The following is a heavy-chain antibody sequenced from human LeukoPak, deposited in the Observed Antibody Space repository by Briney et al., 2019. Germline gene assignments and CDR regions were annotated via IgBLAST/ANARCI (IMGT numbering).Heavy chain of an antibody. J-gene: IGHJ4*02. V-gene: IGHV4-31*03. CDR2: IHPSGML. CDR3: SIGLDSRKLGY. CDR1: GASFNSDDQY. D-gene: IGHD3-22*01. Sequence: SETLSHTCTVSGASFNSDDQYWNWIRQSPGKGLEWIGSIHPSGMLYNNPSLESRVTMSRDTSKNQFSLNLNSVTAADTAVHFCSIGLDSRKLGYWGQGILVTVSS.